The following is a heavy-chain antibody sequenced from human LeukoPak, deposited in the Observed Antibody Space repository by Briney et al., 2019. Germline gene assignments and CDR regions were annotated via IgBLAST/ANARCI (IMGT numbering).Heavy chain of an antibody. V-gene: IGHV3-21*01. D-gene: IGHD3-22*01. CDR3: ARDGASITMIVVVISYFDY. CDR2: ISSSSSYI. J-gene: IGHJ4*02. Sequence: GGSLRPSRAASGFTFSSYSMNWVRQAPGKGLEWVSSISSSSSYIYYADSVKGRFTISRDNAKNSLYLQMNSLRAEDTAVYYCARDGASITMIVVVISYFDYWGQGTLVTVSS. CDR1: GFTFSSYS.